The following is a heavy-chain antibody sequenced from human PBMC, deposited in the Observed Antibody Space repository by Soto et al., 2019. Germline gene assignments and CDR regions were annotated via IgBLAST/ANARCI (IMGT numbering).Heavy chain of an antibody. CDR3: ARKGWPDVFDI. Sequence: QVQLQESGPGLVKPSQTLSLTCTVSGGSISSGDYYWSWIRQPPGKGLEWIGYIYYSGSTYYKSSLKGRVIISIATSKNQFSLKLSSVTAADTAVYYCARKGWPDVFDIWGQGAMVTVSS. CDR2: IYYSGST. J-gene: IGHJ3*02. V-gene: IGHV4-30-4*01. CDR1: GGSISSGDYY.